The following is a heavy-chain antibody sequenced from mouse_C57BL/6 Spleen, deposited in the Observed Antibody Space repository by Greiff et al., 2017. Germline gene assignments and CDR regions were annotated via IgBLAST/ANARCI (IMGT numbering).Heavy chain of an antibody. CDR2: IDPSDSYT. CDR1: GYTFTSYW. D-gene: IGHD1-1*01. CDR3: ARRATVVAEGFDY. V-gene: IGHV1-50*01. J-gene: IGHJ2*01. Sequence: QVQLQQSGAELVKPGASVKLSCKASGYTFTSYWMQWVKQRPGQGLEWIGEIDPSDSYTNYNQKFKGKATLTVDTSSSTAYMQLSSLTSEDSAVYYCARRATVVAEGFDYWGQGTTLTVSS.